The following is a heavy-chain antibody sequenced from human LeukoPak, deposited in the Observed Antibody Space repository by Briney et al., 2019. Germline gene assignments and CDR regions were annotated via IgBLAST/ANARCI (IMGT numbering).Heavy chain of an antibody. CDR3: ARDLGPKYYDFWSGYLVY. CDR1: GYTFTGDY. D-gene: IGHD3-3*01. CDR2: INRNSGGT. J-gene: IGHJ4*02. Sequence: GASVKVSCKASGYTFTGDYMHWVRQAPGQGLEWMGWINRNSGGTNNAQKFQGRVSMTRDTSIITAYMELSRLRSDDTAVYYCARDLGPKYYDFWSGYLVYWGQGTLVTVSS. V-gene: IGHV1-2*02.